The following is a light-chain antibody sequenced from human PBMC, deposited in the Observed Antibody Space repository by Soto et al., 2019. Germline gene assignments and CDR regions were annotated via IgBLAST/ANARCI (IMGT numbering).Light chain of an antibody. V-gene: IGKV1-5*03. CDR3: QQYNSYSSYT. Sequence: DIQMTQSPSTLSASVGDRVTITCRASQSISSWLAWYQQKPGKAPKLLIYKASSLDSGVPSRFSGSGSGTEFTLTISSLQPDDFATYYCQQYNSYSSYTFGQRTKLEIK. CDR1: QSISSW. J-gene: IGKJ2*01. CDR2: KAS.